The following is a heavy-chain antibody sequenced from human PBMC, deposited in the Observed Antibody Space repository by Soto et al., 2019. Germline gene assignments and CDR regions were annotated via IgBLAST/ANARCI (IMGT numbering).Heavy chain of an antibody. CDR1: GYTFASYA. V-gene: IGHV1-3*01. Sequence: ASVKVSCKASGYTFASYAMHWVRQAPGQRLEWLGWINPGDGNTKYSQKFQGRVTITRDTSASTAYMELSSLRSEDTAVYYCARDKYYYDSSGYSFDYWGQGTLVTVSS. CDR3: ARDKYYYDSSGYSFDY. CDR2: INPGDGNT. J-gene: IGHJ4*02. D-gene: IGHD3-22*01.